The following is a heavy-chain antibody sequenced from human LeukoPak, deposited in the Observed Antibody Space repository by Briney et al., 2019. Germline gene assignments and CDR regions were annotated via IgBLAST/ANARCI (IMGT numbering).Heavy chain of an antibody. CDR2: IYYSGST. J-gene: IGHJ6*03. CDR1: GGSISSYY. D-gene: IGHD3-10*01. Sequence: PSETLPLTCTVSGGSISSYYWSWIRQPPGKGLEWIGYIYYSGSTNYNPSLKSRVTISVDTSKNQFSLKLSSVTAADTAVYYCAREGSGSGSYYDYYYYMDVWGKGTTVTISS. CDR3: AREGSGSGSYYDYYYYMDV. V-gene: IGHV4-59*12.